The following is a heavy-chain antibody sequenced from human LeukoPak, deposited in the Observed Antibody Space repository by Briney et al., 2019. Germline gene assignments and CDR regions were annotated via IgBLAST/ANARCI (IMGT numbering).Heavy chain of an antibody. Sequence: PGESLRLSCAASGFTFNNAWMSWVRQAPGKGLEWVGRIKSKGDGETTDYAAPVKGRFTMSRDGSKATLYLQMNYLETEDTAVYFCTTDLGLTMIRGVIVFWGQGTLVTVSS. CDR2: IKSKGDGETT. CDR3: TTDLGLTMIRGVIVF. CDR1: GFTFNNAW. J-gene: IGHJ4*02. D-gene: IGHD3-10*01. V-gene: IGHV3-15*01.